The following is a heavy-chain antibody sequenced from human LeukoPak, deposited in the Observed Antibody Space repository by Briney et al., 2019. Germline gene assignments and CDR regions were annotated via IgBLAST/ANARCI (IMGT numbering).Heavy chain of an antibody. J-gene: IGHJ3*02. CDR1: GVSISSFY. CDR2: IHYSGST. Sequence: SETLSLTCSVSGVSISSFYWSWIRQSPGKGLEWIGFIHYSGSTNYNPSLKSRVTISADTSKNQFPLKLTSVTAADTAVYYCARGYYDTSGSSNTFDIWGQGTMVTVSS. V-gene: IGHV4-59*01. D-gene: IGHD3-22*01. CDR3: ARGYYDTSGSSNTFDI.